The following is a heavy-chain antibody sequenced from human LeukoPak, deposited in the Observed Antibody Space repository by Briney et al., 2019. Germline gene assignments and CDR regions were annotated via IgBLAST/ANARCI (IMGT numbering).Heavy chain of an antibody. J-gene: IGHJ4*02. D-gene: IGHD3-22*01. Sequence: GGSLRLSCAASGFTFSSNWMTRVRQAPGKGLEWVANIKEDESEKYYVDSVKGRFTISRDNAKNSLYLQMNSLSAEDTGVYYCARGVANYYDSSGYQNWGQGTLVTVSS. CDR3: ARGVANYYDSSGYQN. CDR1: GFTFSSNW. V-gene: IGHV3-7*01. CDR2: IKEDESEK.